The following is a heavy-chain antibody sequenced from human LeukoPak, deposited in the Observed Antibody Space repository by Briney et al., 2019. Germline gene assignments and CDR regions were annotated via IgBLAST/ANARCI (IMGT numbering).Heavy chain of an antibody. V-gene: IGHV1-2*06. CDR3: ATPYCGGDCYSYYYGMDV. CDR2: INPNSGGT. Sequence: ASVKVSCKASGYTFTGYYMHWVRQAPGQGLEWMGRINPNSGGTNYAQKFQGRVTMTRDTSISTAYMELSRLRSDNTAVYYCATPYCGGDCYSYYYGMDVWGQGTTVTVSS. CDR1: GYTFTGYY. J-gene: IGHJ6*02. D-gene: IGHD2-21*02.